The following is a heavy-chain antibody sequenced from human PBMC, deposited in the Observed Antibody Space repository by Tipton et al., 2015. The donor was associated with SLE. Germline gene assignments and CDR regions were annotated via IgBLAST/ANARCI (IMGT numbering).Heavy chain of an antibody. CDR2: IYYSGSA. CDR1: GGSISSHY. V-gene: IGHV4-59*11. CDR3: ARDKYYDSSGGFVY. J-gene: IGHJ4*02. D-gene: IGHD3-22*01. Sequence: TLSLTCTVSGGSISSHYWSWIRQPPGKGLEWIGYIYYSGSANYNPSLKSRVTISVDTSKNQFSLKLSSVTAADPAVYYCARDKYYDSSGGFVYWGQGTLVTVSS.